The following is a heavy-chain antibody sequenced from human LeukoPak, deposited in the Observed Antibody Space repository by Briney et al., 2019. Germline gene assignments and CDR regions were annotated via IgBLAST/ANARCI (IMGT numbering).Heavy chain of an antibody. CDR1: GFTFSSYG. CDR2: ISHDGTVQ. CDR3: ARVRGESPRWFDP. V-gene: IGHV3-30*03. D-gene: IGHD3-10*01. Sequence: GGSLRLSCAASGFTFSSYGMQWVRQAPGKGLEWVAVISHDGTVQHYADSVKGRFTISRDNAKNTLYLQMNSLRAEDTAVYYCARVRGESPRWFDPWGQGTLVTVSS. J-gene: IGHJ5*02.